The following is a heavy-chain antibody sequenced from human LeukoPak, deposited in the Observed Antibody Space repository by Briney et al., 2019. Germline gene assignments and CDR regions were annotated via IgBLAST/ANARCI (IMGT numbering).Heavy chain of an antibody. Sequence: GSLRLSCAASGFTFSSYSMNWVRQAPGKGLEWVSSISSSSSYIYYADSVKGRFTISRDNAKNSLYLQMNSLRAEDTAVYYCARVRMVRRADAFDIWGQGTMVTVSS. V-gene: IGHV3-21*01. CDR1: GFTFSSYS. CDR3: ARVRMVRRADAFDI. CDR2: ISSSSSYI. D-gene: IGHD3-10*01. J-gene: IGHJ3*02.